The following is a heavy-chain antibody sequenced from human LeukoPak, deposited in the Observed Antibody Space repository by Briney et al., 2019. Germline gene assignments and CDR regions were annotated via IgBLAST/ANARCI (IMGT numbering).Heavy chain of an antibody. Sequence: ASVKVSCKASGYTFTSYDINWVRQATGQGLEWMGWMNPNSGNTGYAQKFQGRVTITRNTSISTAYIELSSLRSEDTAVYYCARGPGAATVSYYYYYMDVWGKGTTVTVSS. CDR2: MNPNSGNT. J-gene: IGHJ6*03. V-gene: IGHV1-8*03. CDR3: ARGPGAATVSYYYYYMDV. D-gene: IGHD5-18*01. CDR1: GYTFTSYD.